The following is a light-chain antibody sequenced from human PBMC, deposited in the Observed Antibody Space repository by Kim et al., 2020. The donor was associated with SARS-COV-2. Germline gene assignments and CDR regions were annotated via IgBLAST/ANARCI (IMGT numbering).Light chain of an antibody. CDR1: GTDIGTYNL. CDR3: SSYTTSSTRV. J-gene: IGLJ1*01. CDR2: EVN. V-gene: IGLV2-14*01. Sequence: QSVVTQPASVSGSPGQWITLSCTGTGTDIGTYNLVSWYQHHPGKAPKLIIYEVNSRPSGVSHRFSGSKSGSTASLTISGLQAEDEADYYCSSYTTSSTRVFGTGTKVTVL.